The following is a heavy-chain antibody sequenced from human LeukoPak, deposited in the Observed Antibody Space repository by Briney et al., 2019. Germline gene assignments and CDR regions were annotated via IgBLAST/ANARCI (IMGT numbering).Heavy chain of an antibody. Sequence: ASVKVSCKASGYTFTSYDINWVRQATGQGLEWMGWMNPNSGNTGYAQKFQGRVTITRNTSISTAYMGLSSLTSEDTAMYYCTRGPSYHSKWVGGMWFDPWGQGTLVSVSS. CDR2: MNPNSGNT. CDR1: GYTFTSYD. V-gene: IGHV1-8*03. D-gene: IGHD6-19*01. J-gene: IGHJ5*02. CDR3: TRGPSYHSKWVGGMWFDP.